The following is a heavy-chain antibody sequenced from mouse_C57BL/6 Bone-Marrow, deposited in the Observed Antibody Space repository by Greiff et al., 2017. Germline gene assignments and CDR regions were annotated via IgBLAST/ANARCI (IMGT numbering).Heavy chain of an antibody. V-gene: IGHV1-53*01. CDR1: GYTFTSYW. Sequence: QVQLQQPGTDLVKPGASVKLSCKASGYTFTSYWMHWVKQRPGQGLEWIGNINPSNGGTNYNEKFKSKATLTVDKSSSTAYMQLSSLTSEDSAVYYCARDWYYGSVWYFDVWGTGTTVTVSS. CDR2: INPSNGGT. CDR3: ARDWYYGSVWYFDV. J-gene: IGHJ1*03. D-gene: IGHD1-1*01.